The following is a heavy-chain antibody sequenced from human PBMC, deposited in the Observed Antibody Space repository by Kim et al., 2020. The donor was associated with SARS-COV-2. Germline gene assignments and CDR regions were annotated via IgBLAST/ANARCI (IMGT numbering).Heavy chain of an antibody. V-gene: IGHV3-23*01. D-gene: IGHD5-12*01. J-gene: IGHJ4*02. Sequence: GGSLRLSCAASGFTFSSYAMSWVRQAPGKGLEWVSAISGSGGSTYYADSVKGRFTISRDNSKNTLYLQMNSLRAEDTAVYYCAKDPLGYSGYEPDYWGQGTLVTVSS. CDR1: GFTFSSYA. CDR2: ISGSGGST. CDR3: AKDPLGYSGYEPDY.